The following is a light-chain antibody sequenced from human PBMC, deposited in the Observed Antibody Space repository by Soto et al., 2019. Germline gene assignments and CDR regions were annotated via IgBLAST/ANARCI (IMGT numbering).Light chain of an antibody. CDR3: QQYYSTRT. CDR2: WAS. V-gene: IGKV4-1*01. CDR1: QSILYSSNNKNS. Sequence: DIVMTQSPDSLAVSLGDRATINCKSSQSILYSSNNKNSLAWYRQKPGQPPKLIIYWASTRESGVPDRFSGSGSGTDFTLTISSLQAEDVAVYYCQQYYSTRTFGQGTKVEIK. J-gene: IGKJ1*01.